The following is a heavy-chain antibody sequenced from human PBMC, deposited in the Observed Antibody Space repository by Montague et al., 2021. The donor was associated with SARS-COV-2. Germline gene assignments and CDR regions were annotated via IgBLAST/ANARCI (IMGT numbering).Heavy chain of an antibody. CDR2: IRRDSSYI. CDR1: GFSFGDHT. J-gene: IGHJ3*01. CDR3: VRDYAFDF. V-gene: IGHV3-9*01. Sequence: SLRLSCAGSGFSFGDHTMHWVRQAPGKGLEWVSLIRRDSSYIRYADSVEGRFTISRDNAKNSLYLQMNTLRPEYTALYYCVRDYAFDFWGHGTMVTVSP.